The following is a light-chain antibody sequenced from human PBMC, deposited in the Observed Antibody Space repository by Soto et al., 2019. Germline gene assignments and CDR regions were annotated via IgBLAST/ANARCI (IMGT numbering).Light chain of an antibody. CDR1: QFIGNW. Sequence: DIQMTQSPSTLSASVGDRVTITCRTSQFIGNWLAWYQQKPGKAPKLLIYKASSLESGVPSRFSGSGSGTEVTLTISSLQPDDFGIYYCQQYNGIFGQGTKLEIK. CDR2: KAS. J-gene: IGKJ2*02. V-gene: IGKV1-5*03. CDR3: QQYNGI.